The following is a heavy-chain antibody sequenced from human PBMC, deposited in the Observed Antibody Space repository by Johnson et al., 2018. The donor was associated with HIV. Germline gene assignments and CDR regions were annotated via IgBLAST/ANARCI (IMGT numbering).Heavy chain of an antibody. D-gene: IGHD1-1*01. V-gene: IGHV3-20*04. CDR2: INWNGGST. CDR3: ARVRETKGPYDAFDI. J-gene: IGHJ3*02. Sequence: VHLVASGGGLVKPGGSLRLSCAASGFTFDDYGMSWVRQAPGKGLEWVSGINWNGGSTGYADSVKGRFTISRNNAKNSLYLQMNSLRAEDMAVYYCARVRETKGPYDAFDIWGQGTMVTVSS. CDR1: GFTFDDYG.